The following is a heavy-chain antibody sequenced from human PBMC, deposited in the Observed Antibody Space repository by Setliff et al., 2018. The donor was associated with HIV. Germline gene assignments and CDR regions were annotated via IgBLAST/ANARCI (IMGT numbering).Heavy chain of an antibody. CDR3: ARDRSSGWSFYYGMDV. CDR1: GDTFTTYF. D-gene: IGHD6-19*01. V-gene: IGHV1-46*01. Sequence: AASVKVSCKAPGDTFTTYFMHWVRQAPGQGLEWMGIINLSSGATTYAQRFQGRVTMTSDTSTSTVYMELSSLTSGDTAVYYCARDRSSGWSFYYGMDVWGQGTTVTVSS. CDR2: INLSSGAT. J-gene: IGHJ6*02.